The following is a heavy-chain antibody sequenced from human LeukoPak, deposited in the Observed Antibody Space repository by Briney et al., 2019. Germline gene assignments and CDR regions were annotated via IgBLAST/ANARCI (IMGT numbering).Heavy chain of an antibody. V-gene: IGHV3-30-3*01. J-gene: IGHJ4*02. CDR3: ARAPEDTFDY. D-gene: IGHD2-15*01. CDR2: ISYDGSNK. CDR1: GFTFSSYA. Sequence: GGSLRLSCAASGFTFSSYAMHWVRQAPGKGLEWVAVISYDGSNKYYADSVKGRFTISRDNSKNTLYLQMNSLRAEDTSVYYCARAPEDTFDYWGQGTLVTVSS.